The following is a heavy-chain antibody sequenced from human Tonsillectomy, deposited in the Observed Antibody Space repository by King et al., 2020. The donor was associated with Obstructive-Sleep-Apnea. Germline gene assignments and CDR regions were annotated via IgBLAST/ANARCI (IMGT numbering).Heavy chain of an antibody. Sequence: QLQESGPGLVKPSETLSLTCTVSGGAISSSSYYWGWIRQPPGKGLEWIGSIYYSGSTYSNPSLKSRVTISVDTSKNQFSLKLSSVTAADTAVYYCARNTHWFDPWGQGTLVTVSS. J-gene: IGHJ5*02. CDR3: ARNTHWFDP. V-gene: IGHV4-39*07. CDR2: IYYSGST. D-gene: IGHD2-15*01. CDR1: GGAISSSSYY.